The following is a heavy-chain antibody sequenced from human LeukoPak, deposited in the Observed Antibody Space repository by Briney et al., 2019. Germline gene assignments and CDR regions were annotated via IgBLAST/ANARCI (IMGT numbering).Heavy chain of an antibody. V-gene: IGHV3-74*01. Sequence: GGSLRLSCAASGFTFGSYWMHWVRQAPGKGLVWVSRINSDGSSTSYADSVKGRFTISRDNAKNTLYLQMNSLGAEDTAVYYCVRGYCSGGSCSRPYWGQGTLVTVSA. J-gene: IGHJ4*02. D-gene: IGHD2-15*01. CDR3: VRGYCSGGSCSRPY. CDR2: INSDGSST. CDR1: GFTFGSYW.